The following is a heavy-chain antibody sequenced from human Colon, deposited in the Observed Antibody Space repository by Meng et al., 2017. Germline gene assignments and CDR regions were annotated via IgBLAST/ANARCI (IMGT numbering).Heavy chain of an antibody. J-gene: IGHJ4*02. V-gene: IGHV3-48*03. CDR3: ASDSGSHDFLVWDY. D-gene: IGHD1-26*01. Sequence: GESLKISCAASGFTFSSYEMNWVRQAPGKGMEWVSYISSSGSTIYYADSVRGRFTISRDNAKNSLYLQMNSLRAEDTAGYYCASDSGSHDFLVWDYWGQGTLVTVSS. CDR1: GFTFSSYE. CDR2: ISSSGSTI.